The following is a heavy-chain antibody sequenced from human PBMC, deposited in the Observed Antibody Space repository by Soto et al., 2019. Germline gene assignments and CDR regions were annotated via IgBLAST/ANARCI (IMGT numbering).Heavy chain of an antibody. CDR1: GFTFSSYG. CDR3: ARDLQVFYYFDY. V-gene: IGHV3-33*01. CDR2: IWYDGSNK. J-gene: IGHJ4*02. Sequence: PGGSLRLSCAASGFTFSSYGMHWVRQAPGKGLEWVAVIWYDGSNKYYADSVKGRFTISRDNSKNTLYLQMNSLRAEDTAVYYCARDLQVFYYFDYWGQGTLVTVSS. D-gene: IGHD3-9*01.